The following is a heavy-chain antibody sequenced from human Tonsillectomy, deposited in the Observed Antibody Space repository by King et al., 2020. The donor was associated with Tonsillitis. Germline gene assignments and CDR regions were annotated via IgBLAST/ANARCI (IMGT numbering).Heavy chain of an antibody. D-gene: IGHD5-18*01. Sequence: QLQESGPGLVKPSETLSLTCTVSGGSISSYYWSWIRQPAGKGLEWIGRIYTSGGTNYNPPLKRRVPMSVDTSKNQISLKLSSVTAADTAVYYCSRGAMGEDWYFDLWGRGTLVTVSS. J-gene: IGHJ2*01. CDR3: SRGAMGEDWYFDL. CDR2: IYTSGGT. V-gene: IGHV4-4*07. CDR1: GGSISSYY.